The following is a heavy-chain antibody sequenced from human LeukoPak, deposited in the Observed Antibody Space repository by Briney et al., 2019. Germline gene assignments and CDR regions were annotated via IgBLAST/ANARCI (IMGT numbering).Heavy chain of an antibody. CDR1: GYTFTSYD. Sequence: ASVKVSCKASGYTFTSYDINWVRQATGQGLEWMGWMNPNSGNTGYAQKFQGRVTITRNTSISTAYMELRSLRSEDTAVYYCARGRAGPSYYYYYYMDVWGKGTTVTVSS. CDR2: MNPNSGNT. CDR3: ARGRAGPSYYYYYYMDV. V-gene: IGHV1-8*03. J-gene: IGHJ6*03.